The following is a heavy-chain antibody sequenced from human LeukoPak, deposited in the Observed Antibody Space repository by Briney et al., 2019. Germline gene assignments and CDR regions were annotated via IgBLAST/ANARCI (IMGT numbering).Heavy chain of an antibody. CDR2: IYYSGST. V-gene: IGHV4-59*01. J-gene: IGHJ6*02. CDR1: GGSISSYY. Sequence: SETLSLTCTVSGGSISSYYWSWVRQPPGKGVEWGGYIYYSGSTNYNPSLKSRVTISVDTSKNQFSLKLSSVTAADTAVYYCAGSYYYYGMDVWGQGTTVTVSS. CDR3: AGSYYYYGMDV.